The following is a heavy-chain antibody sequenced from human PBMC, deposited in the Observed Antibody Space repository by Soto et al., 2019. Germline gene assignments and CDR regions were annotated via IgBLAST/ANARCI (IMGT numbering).Heavy chain of an antibody. J-gene: IGHJ6*04. V-gene: IGHV3-9*01. CDR2: ISFYSGSI. Sequence: EVPLVESGGGLVQPGRSLRLSCAASGFTFADYGMHWVRQAPGKGLEWVSGISFYSGSIGYADSVKGRFTIARDKAMTALFPQMNSLSTDATALCYCAASKGGTANGMDVWGKRTKLTVSS. CDR1: GFTFADYG. CDR3: AASKGGTANGMDV. D-gene: IGHD2-21*02.